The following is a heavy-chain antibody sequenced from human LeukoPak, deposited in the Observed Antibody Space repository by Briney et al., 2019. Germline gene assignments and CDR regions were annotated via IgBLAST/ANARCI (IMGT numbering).Heavy chain of an antibody. CDR1: GFTFSSYW. V-gene: IGHV3-7*01. CDR2: IKQDGSEK. J-gene: IGHJ5*02. CDR3: ARHEHQWLDWFDP. D-gene: IGHD6-19*01. Sequence: GGSLRLSCAASGFTFSSYWMSWVRQAPGKGLEWVANIKQDGSEKYYVDSVKGRFTISRDNAKNSPYLQMNSLRAEDTAVYYCARHEHQWLDWFDPWGQGTLVTVSS.